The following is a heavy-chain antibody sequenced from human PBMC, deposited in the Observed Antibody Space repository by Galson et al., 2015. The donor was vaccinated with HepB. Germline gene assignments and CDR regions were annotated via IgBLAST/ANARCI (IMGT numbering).Heavy chain of an antibody. CDR3: VRELGGSSPHFKYGMDV. V-gene: IGHV4-59*02. J-gene: IGHJ6*02. D-gene: IGHD3-10*01. CDR2: VDDTGTT. Sequence: ETLSLTCTVSGDSVTGYYWGWIRQPPGKGLDWIGSVDDTGTTIYNPSFRTRVTVSVDTSKNQFSLRLMSVTAADTAVYFCVRELGGSSPHFKYGMDVWGQGTTVTVSS. CDR1: GDSVTGYY.